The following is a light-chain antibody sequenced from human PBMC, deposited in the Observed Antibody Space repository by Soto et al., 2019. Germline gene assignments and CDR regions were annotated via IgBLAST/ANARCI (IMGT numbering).Light chain of an antibody. CDR3: SSYAGSNKRFV. CDR1: SSDVGGYNY. CDR2: EDS. Sequence: QSALTQPPSASGSPGQSVTISCTGTSSDVGGYNYVSWYQQHPGKAPKLMIYEDSNRPSGVPDRFSGSKSGNTASLTVSGLQAEDEADYYCSSYAGSNKRFVFGGGTKLTVL. V-gene: IGLV2-8*01. J-gene: IGLJ2*01.